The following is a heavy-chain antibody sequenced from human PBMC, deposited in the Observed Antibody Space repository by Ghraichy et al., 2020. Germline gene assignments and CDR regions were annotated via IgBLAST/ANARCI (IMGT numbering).Heavy chain of an antibody. CDR2: IYSTGNT. CDR1: GFTVSNNY. V-gene: IGHV3-66*01. Sequence: GGSLRLSCAASGFTVSNNYVTWVRQAPGKGLEWFSTIYSTGNTYYADSVKGRFSISRDTSQNSVYLQMNSLTVEDTAVYYCARGGISDPSASFHFDYWGQGTLVTVSS. CDR3: ARGGISDPSASFHFDY. J-gene: IGHJ4*02. D-gene: IGHD3-10*01.